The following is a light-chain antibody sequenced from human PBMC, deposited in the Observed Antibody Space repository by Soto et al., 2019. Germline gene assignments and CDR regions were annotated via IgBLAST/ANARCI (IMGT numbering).Light chain of an antibody. CDR2: HAS. Sequence: DIQMTQSPSTLSASVGDRVTVTCRASRCISTWLAWYQQKPGNAPKLLLHHASILESGVPSRFSGSGSGTEFTLTISSLQPDDFATYYCQQYHFFWTFGQGTKVEIK. V-gene: IGKV1-5*01. J-gene: IGKJ1*01. CDR3: QQYHFFWT. CDR1: RCISTW.